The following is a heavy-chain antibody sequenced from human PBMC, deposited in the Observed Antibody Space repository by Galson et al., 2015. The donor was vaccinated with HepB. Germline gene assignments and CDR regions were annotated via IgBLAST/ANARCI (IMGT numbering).Heavy chain of an antibody. D-gene: IGHD3-22*01. CDR3: ARDRHYYDSSGYYSERGYYYGMDV. V-gene: IGHV3-30*04. J-gene: IGHJ6*02. CDR1: GFTFSSYA. Sequence: SLRLSCAASGFTFSSYAMHWVRQAPGKGLEWVAVISYDGSNKYYADSVKGRFTISRDNSKNTLYLQMNSLRAEDTAVYYCARDRHYYDSSGYYSERGYYYGMDVWGQGTTVTVSS. CDR2: ISYDGSNK.